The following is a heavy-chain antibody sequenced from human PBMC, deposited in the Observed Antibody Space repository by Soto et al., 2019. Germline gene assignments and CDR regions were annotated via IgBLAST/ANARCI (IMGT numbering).Heavy chain of an antibody. CDR1: RFTFSSYT. CDR2: ISYDANYK. V-gene: IGHV3-30-3*01. CDR3: AVEEEQSPNWFDP. D-gene: IGHD1-1*01. Sequence: LRLSCAASRFTFSSYTMHWIRQAPGRGLEWVAGISYDANYKFYADSVKGRFTISRDNSKNTLYLQMSSLRPEDTAVYYCAVEEEQSPNWFDPWGQGTLVTVSS. J-gene: IGHJ5*02.